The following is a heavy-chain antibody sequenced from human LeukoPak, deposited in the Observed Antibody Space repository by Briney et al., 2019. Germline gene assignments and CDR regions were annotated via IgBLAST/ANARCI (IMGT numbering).Heavy chain of an antibody. CDR3: ARSDYGSGSYLSVGY. CDR1: GYTFTSYA. CDR2: INTNTGNP. D-gene: IGHD3-10*01. V-gene: IGHV7-4-1*02. J-gene: IGHJ4*02. Sequence: ASVKVSCKASGYTFTSYAMNWVRQAPGQGLEWMGWINTNTGNPTYAQGFTGRFVFSLDTSVSTVYLQISSLKAEDTAVYYCARSDYGSGSYLSVGYWGQGTLVTVSS.